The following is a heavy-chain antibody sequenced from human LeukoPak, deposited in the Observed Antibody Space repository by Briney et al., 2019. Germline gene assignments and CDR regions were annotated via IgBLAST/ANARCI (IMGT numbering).Heavy chain of an antibody. Sequence: GGSLRLSCTVSGFTVSSNSMSWVRQAPGKGLEWVSFIYSDNTHYSDSVKGRFTISRDNAKNTLYLQMNSLRAEDTAVYYCARGAGAYSHPYDYWGQGTLVTVPS. CDR3: ARGAGAYSHPYDY. J-gene: IGHJ4*02. CDR2: IYSDNT. V-gene: IGHV3-53*01. CDR1: GFTVSSNS. D-gene: IGHD4/OR15-4a*01.